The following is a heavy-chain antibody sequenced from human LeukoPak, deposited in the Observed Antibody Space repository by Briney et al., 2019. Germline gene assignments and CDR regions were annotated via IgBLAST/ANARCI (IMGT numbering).Heavy chain of an antibody. Sequence: AGGSLRLSCAASGFTFSSYAMSWVRQAPGKGLEWVSAISGSGGSTYYADSVKGRFTISRDNSKNTLYLQMNSLRAEDTAVYYCAKASQQPRDPDAFDIWGQGTMVTVSS. D-gene: IGHD6-13*01. V-gene: IGHV3-23*01. CDR3: AKASQQPRDPDAFDI. CDR2: ISGSGGST. J-gene: IGHJ3*02. CDR1: GFTFSSYA.